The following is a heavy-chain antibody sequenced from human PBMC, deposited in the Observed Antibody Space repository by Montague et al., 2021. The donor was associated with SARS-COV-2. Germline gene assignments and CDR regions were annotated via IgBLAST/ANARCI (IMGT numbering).Heavy chain of an antibody. V-gene: IGHV4-61*09. Sequence: TLSLTCTVSGGSVSSESHHWSWIRQPAGKGLEWIGQLATSGSTNYNPSLKSRATISIDTSKNQFSLKLTSVTAADTAMYYCGTLTVGGSGGGPWGQGTLVTVSS. CDR3: GTLTVGGSGGGP. CDR1: GGSVSSESHH. CDR2: LATSGST. D-gene: IGHD1-26*01. J-gene: IGHJ5*02.